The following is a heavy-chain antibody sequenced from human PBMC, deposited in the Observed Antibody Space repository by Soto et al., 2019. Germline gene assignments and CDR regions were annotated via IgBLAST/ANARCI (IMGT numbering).Heavy chain of an antibody. Sequence: QVQLQESGPGLVKPSETLSLTCTVSGGSISSYYWSWIRQPPGKGLEWIGYIYYSGSTNYNPSLKSRVTISVDTSKNQFSLKLSSVTAAETAVYYCARGRPQKGGYCSSTSCYSYYYYYMDVWGKGTTVTVSS. CDR2: IYYSGST. CDR3: ARGRPQKGGYCSSTSCYSYYYYYMDV. D-gene: IGHD2-2*01. J-gene: IGHJ6*03. CDR1: GGSISSYY. V-gene: IGHV4-59*01.